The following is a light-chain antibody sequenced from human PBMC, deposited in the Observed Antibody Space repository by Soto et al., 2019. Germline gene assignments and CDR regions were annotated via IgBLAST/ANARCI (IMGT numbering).Light chain of an antibody. CDR1: QSVSIK. CDR2: DTS. J-gene: IGKJ1*01. Sequence: EIVMTQSPATLSVSPGERATLSCRASQSVSIKLAWYQQKPGQAPRLLIYDTSTRATGIPARFSGSGSGTDFTLTISDVQPEDFALYYCHQRQSWPRTFGQGTKVDIK. CDR3: HQRQSWPRT. V-gene: IGKV3-15*01.